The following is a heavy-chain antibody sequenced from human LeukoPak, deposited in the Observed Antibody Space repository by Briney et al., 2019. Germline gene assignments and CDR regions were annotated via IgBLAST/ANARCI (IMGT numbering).Heavy chain of an antibody. CDR3: ARAPLSGTYYTDAFDI. Sequence: PSETLSLTCTVSGVSISSYYWNWIRQSAGKGLEWIGRIYTSGSTDYNPSLKSRVTISPDKSKNQFSLTLTSVTAADTAVYFCARAPLSGTYYTDAFDIWGQGTMVTVSS. J-gene: IGHJ3*02. D-gene: IGHD1-26*01. CDR1: GVSISSYY. CDR2: IYTSGST. V-gene: IGHV4-4*07.